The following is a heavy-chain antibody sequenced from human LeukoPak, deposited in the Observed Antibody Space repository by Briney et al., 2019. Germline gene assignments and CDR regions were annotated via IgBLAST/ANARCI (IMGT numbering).Heavy chain of an antibody. CDR3: ATTVTTPEGPTVGNSDY. V-gene: IGHV4-34*01. Sequence: SETLSLTCAVYGGSFSGYYWSWIRQPPGKGLEWIGEINHSGSTNYNPSLKSRVTISVDTSKNQFSLKLSSVTAADAAVYYCATTVTTPEGPTVGNSDYWGQGTLVTVSS. CDR1: GGSFSGYY. J-gene: IGHJ4*02. D-gene: IGHD4-17*01. CDR2: INHSGST.